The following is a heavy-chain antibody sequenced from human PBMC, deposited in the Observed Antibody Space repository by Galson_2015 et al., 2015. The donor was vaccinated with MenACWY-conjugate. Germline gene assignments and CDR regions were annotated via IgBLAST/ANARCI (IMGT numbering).Heavy chain of an antibody. CDR3: AKVRDPYYYYGMDV. D-gene: IGHD4-17*01. V-gene: IGHV3-23*01. Sequence: SLRLSCAASGFTFSSYAMSWVRQAPGKGLEWVSAISGSGGSTYYADSVKGRFTISRDNSKNTLYLQMNSLRAEDTAVYYCAKVRDPYYYYGMDVWGQGTTVTVSS. CDR1: GFTFSSYA. J-gene: IGHJ6*02. CDR2: ISGSGGST.